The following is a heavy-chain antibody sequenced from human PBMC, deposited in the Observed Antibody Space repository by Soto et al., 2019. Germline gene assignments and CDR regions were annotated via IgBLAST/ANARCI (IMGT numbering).Heavy chain of an antibody. J-gene: IGHJ4*02. V-gene: IGHV3-30-3*01. CDR3: ARVSIEGVITAYYFDY. CDR2: ISFDGSNK. Sequence: GGSFRLSCAASGFTLSSSAMHWVRRAPGKGLEWVAVISFDGSNKYYADSVKGRFTISRDNSKNTLHLQMNSLRAEDTALYYCARVSIEGVITAYYFDYWGQGTLVTVSS. CDR1: GFTLSSSA. D-gene: IGHD3-22*01.